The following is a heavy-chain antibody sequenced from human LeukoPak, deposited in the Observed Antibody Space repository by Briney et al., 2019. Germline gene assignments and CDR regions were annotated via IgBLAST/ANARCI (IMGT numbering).Heavy chain of an antibody. CDR1: GGSFSGYY. CDR3: ARSRTTVTRPRLSFDP. CDR2: INHSGST. J-gene: IGHJ5*02. Sequence: SETLSLTCAVYGGSFSGYYWSWIRQPPGRGLEWIGEINHSGSTNYNPSLESRVTISVDTSKNQFSLKLSSVTAADTAVYYCARSRTTVTRPRLSFDPWGQGTLVTVSS. V-gene: IGHV4-34*01. D-gene: IGHD4-17*01.